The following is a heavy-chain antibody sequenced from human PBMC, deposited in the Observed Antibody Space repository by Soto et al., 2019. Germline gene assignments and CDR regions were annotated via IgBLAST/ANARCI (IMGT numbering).Heavy chain of an antibody. CDR1: TDSINSYY. J-gene: IGHJ6*02. CDR2: VYSSGST. D-gene: IGHD2-2*01. Sequence: NPSETLSLTCTVSTDSINSYYWSWIRQPAGKGLEWIGRVYSSGSTNYNPSLKSRVTMSVDTSKNQFSLNLKSVTAADTAVYYCARDIVVVPAVPLDYYYGLDVWGQGTSVTVSS. CDR3: ARDIVVVPAVPLDYYYGLDV. V-gene: IGHV4-4*07.